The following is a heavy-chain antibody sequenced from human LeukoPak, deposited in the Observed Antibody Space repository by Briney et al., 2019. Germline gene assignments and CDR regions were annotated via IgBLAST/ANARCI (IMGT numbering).Heavy chain of an antibody. CDR3: ARLPMVRGAKNDY. J-gene: IGHJ4*02. CDR2: IIPIFGTA. D-gene: IGHD3-10*01. V-gene: IGHV1-69*05. CDR1: GGTFSSYA. Sequence: ASVKVSCKASGGTFSSYAISWVRQAPGQGLEWMGGIIPIFGTANYAQKFQGRVTITTDESTSTAYMELSSLRSEDTAVYYCARLPMVRGAKNDYWGQGTLVTVSS.